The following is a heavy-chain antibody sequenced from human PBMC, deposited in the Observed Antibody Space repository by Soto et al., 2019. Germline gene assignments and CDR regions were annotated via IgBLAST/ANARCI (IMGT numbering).Heavy chain of an antibody. V-gene: IGHV4-34*01. CDR1: GGSFSGYY. CDR2: INHSGST. CDR3: ARGREKYSSGWYGIDEGFGP. D-gene: IGHD6-13*01. Sequence: QVQLQQWGAGLLKPSETLSLTCAVYGGSFSGYYWSWIRQPPGKGLEWIGVINHSGSTNYNPSLKSRVTISVDTYKNQFSLKLSSVTAAGTAVYYCARGREKYSSGWYGIDEGFGPWGQGTLVTVSS. J-gene: IGHJ5*02.